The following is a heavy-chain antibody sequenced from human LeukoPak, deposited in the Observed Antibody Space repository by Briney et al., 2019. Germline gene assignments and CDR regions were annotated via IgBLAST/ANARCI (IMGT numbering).Heavy chain of an antibody. CDR1: GGSFSGTSYY. CDR3: AILPFCDY. Sequence: NPSETLSLTCTVSGGSFSGTSYYWGWIRQPPGKGLEWIGTVYYSGRTFYNPSLESRLTISVDTSKNQFSLKLTSVTAADTAVYYCAILPFCDYWGQGTLVIVSS. V-gene: IGHV4-39*01. CDR2: VYYSGRT. J-gene: IGHJ4*02.